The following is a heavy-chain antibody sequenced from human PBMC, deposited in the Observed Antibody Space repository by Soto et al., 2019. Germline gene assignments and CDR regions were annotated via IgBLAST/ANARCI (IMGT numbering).Heavy chain of an antibody. Sequence: SETLSLTCIVSGGSISNYYWSWIRQPPGKGLEWIGYIYNSGSTNYNPSLKSRVTISVDTSKNQFSLKLSSVTAADTAVYYCARGYSSSWYRAQASFAPWGQGTLVTVSS. CDR2: IYNSGST. V-gene: IGHV4-59*01. J-gene: IGHJ5*02. CDR3: ARGYSSSWYRAQASFAP. D-gene: IGHD6-13*01. CDR1: GGSISNYY.